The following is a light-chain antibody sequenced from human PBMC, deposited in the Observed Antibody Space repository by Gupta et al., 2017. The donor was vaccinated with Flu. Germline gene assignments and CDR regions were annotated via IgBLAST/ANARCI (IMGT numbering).Light chain of an antibody. CDR2: GAS. V-gene: IGKV3-20*01. J-gene: IGKJ4*01. CDR3: QQEGSSPNT. Sequence: GTLSLSPGERATLSCRASQSVRSSYLAWYQQKPGQAPRLLIYGASSRATGIPDRFGGSGSGTDFTLTISRLEPEDFAVYSCQQEGSSPNTFGGGTKVDIK. CDR1: QSVRSSY.